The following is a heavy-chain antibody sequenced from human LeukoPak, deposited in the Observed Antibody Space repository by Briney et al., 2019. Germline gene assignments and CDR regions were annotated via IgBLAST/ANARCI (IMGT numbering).Heavy chain of an antibody. CDR1: GFTFSSYG. V-gene: IGHV3-30*18. D-gene: IGHD3-22*01. CDR2: ISYDGSNK. J-gene: IGHJ4*02. Sequence: GGSLRLSCAASGFTFSSYGMHWVRQAPGKGLEWVAVISYDGSNKYYADSVKGRFTISRDNSKNTLYLQMNSLRAEDTAVYYCAKGGPLMYYYDSSGHYYFDYWGQGTLVTVSS. CDR3: AKGGPLMYYYDSSGHYYFDY.